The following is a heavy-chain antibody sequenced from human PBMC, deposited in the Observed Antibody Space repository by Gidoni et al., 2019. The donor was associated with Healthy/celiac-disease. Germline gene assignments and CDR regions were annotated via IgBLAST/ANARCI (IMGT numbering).Heavy chain of an antibody. D-gene: IGHD4-17*01. CDR2: ISYDGSNK. CDR1: GFTFTSYA. V-gene: IGHV3-30-3*01. Sequence: QVQLVESGGGVVQPGRSLRLSCAASGFTFTSYAMHWVRQAPGKGLAWVAVISYDGSNKYYADSVKGRFTISRDNSKNTLYLQMNSLRAEDTAVYYCARDLGYYGDREFDYWGQGTLVTVSS. CDR3: ARDLGYYGDREFDY. J-gene: IGHJ4*02.